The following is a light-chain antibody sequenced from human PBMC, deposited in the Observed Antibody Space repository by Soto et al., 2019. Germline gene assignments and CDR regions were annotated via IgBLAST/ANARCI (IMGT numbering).Light chain of an antibody. V-gene: IGKV3-11*01. CDR1: QSLTNPY. Sequence: ENVLTQSPGTLSLSPGDRATLFSRARQSLTNPYIAWYQQKPGQAPRLLIYDASNRATGIQARFSGSGSGTDFNLTISSLEPEDFAVYYCQQRSNWPPITVGQGTRLEI. CDR2: DAS. J-gene: IGKJ5*01. CDR3: QQRSNWPPIT.